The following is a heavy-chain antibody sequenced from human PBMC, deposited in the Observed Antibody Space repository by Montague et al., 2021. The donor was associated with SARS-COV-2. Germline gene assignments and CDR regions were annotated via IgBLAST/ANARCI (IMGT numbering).Heavy chain of an antibody. Sequence: SETLSLTCTVSGDSITSSFWTWVRQPPGKGLEWIGYIYYGGSTNHTPSLKSRVTISGDVSKNQFSLKLSSVTAADTAVYYCAREAFGGVIDHWGQGTLVTVSS. V-gene: IGHV4-59*01. D-gene: IGHD3-16*01. J-gene: IGHJ4*02. CDR2: IYYGGST. CDR1: GDSITSSF. CDR3: AREAFGGVIDH.